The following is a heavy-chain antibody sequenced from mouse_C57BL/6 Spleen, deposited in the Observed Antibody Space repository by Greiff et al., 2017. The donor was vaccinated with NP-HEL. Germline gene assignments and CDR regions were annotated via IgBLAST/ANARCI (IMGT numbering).Heavy chain of an antibody. CDR1: GFNIKDDY. D-gene: IGHD2-4*01. CDR3: TKKGLLRGDAMDY. Sequence: LQQSGAELVRPGASVKLSCTASGFNIKDDYMHWVKQRPEQGLEWIGWIDPENGDTEYASKFQGKATITADTSSNTAYLQLSSLTSEDTAVYYCTKKGLLRGDAMDYWGQGTSVTVSS. V-gene: IGHV14-4*01. CDR2: IDPENGDT. J-gene: IGHJ4*01.